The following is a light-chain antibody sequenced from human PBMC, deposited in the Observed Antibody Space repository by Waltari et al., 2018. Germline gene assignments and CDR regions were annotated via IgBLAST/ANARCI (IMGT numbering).Light chain of an antibody. V-gene: IGKV3-20*01. CDR2: GAS. J-gene: IGKJ1*01. CDR3: QQYGSSRT. CDR1: QSVSSSY. Sequence: EIVLTQSPGTLSLSPGERATLSCRASQSVSSSYLACYQQQPGQAPRLLISGASSRATGIPDRSSGSGSGTDFTLTTSRLEPEDFAVYYCQQYGSSRTFGQGTKVEIK.